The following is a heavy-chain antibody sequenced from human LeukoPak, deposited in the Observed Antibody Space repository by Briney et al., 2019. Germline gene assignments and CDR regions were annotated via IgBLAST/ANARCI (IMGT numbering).Heavy chain of an antibody. V-gene: IGHV4-59*01. D-gene: IGHD3-22*01. J-gene: IGHJ4*02. CDR2: IYYSGST. Sequence: SETLSLTCTVSGGSISSYYWSWIRQPPGKGLEWIGYIYYSGSTNYNPSLKSRVTISVDTSKNQFSLKLSSVTAADTAVYYCARGVGPSYYYDSSGYARDYWGQGTLVTVSS. CDR3: ARGVGPSYYYDSSGYARDY. CDR1: GGSISSYY.